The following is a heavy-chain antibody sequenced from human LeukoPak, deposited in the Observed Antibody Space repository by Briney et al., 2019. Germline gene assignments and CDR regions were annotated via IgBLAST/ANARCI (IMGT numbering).Heavy chain of an antibody. J-gene: IGHJ3*02. CDR2: IYYSGGT. CDR3: ARQGYSYASDAFDI. D-gene: IGHD5-18*01. Sequence: PSETLSLTCTVSGGSIGSSSYYWGWIRQPPGKGLEWIGSIYYSGGTYYNPSLKSRVTISVDTSKNQFSLKLSSVTAADTAVYYCARQGYSYASDAFDIWGQGTMVTVSS. CDR1: GGSIGSSSYY. V-gene: IGHV4-39*01.